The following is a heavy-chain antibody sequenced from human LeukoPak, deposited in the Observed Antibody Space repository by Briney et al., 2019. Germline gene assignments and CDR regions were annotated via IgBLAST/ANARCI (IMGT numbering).Heavy chain of an antibody. CDR2: INHSGST. CDR3: ARGFDSSGYSQGYYFDY. J-gene: IGHJ4*02. D-gene: IGHD3-22*01. CDR1: GGSFSGYY. Sequence: SETLSLTCAVYGGSFSGYYWSWIRQPPGKGLEWIGEINHSGSTNYNPSLKSRVTISVDTSKNQFSLKLSSVTAADTAVYYCARGFDSSGYSQGYYFDYWGQGTLVTVSS. V-gene: IGHV4-34*01.